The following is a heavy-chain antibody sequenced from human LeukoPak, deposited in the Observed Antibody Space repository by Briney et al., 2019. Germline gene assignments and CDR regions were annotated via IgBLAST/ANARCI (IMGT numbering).Heavy chain of an antibody. CDR2: ISWNSGSI. J-gene: IGHJ4*02. D-gene: IGHD6-19*01. CDR3: AKDKRKIAVAGTASFDY. V-gene: IGHV3-9*01. CDR1: GFTFDDYA. Sequence: PPGRSLRLSCAASGFTFDDYAMHWVRQAPGKGLEWVSGISWNSGSIGYADSVKGRFTISRDNAKNSLYLQMNSLRAEDTALYYCAKDKRKIAVAGTASFDYWGQGTLVTASS.